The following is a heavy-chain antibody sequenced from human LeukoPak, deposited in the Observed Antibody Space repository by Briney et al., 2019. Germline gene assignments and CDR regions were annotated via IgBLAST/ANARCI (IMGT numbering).Heavy chain of an antibody. Sequence: GGSLRLSCAASGFTLSSYSMHWVRQAPGKGLEWVALISSGGSKTYYADSVKGRFTISRDNSKNTQSLQMNSLRAEDTAVYYCARETITFGGTDYWGQGTLVTVSS. V-gene: IGHV3-30*04. CDR1: GFTLSSYS. CDR3: ARETITFGGTDY. D-gene: IGHD3-16*01. CDR2: ISSGGSKT. J-gene: IGHJ4*02.